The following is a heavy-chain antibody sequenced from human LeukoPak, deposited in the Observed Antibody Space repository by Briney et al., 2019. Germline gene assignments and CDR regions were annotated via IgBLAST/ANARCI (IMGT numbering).Heavy chain of an antibody. V-gene: IGHV4-34*01. D-gene: IGHD3-22*01. Sequence: SETLSLTCAVYSGSFSGYYWGWMRQPPGKGREGIGEFNHSGSTNYNPSLKGRVTISVDTSKNQFSLKLSSVTAADTAVYYCARASLDDNSGYYYGDEVRSTPTYYWYFDRWGRSTLVTVSS. CDR1: SGSFSGYY. CDR3: ARASLDDNSGYYYGDEVRSTPTYYWYFDR. J-gene: IGHJ2*01. CDR2: FNHSGST.